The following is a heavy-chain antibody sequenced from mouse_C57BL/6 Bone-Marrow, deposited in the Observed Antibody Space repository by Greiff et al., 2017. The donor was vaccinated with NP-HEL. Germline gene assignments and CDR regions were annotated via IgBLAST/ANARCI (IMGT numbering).Heavy chain of an antibody. CDR2: IYPGSGST. J-gene: IGHJ2*01. CDR3: ARSEVVDPYLDY. D-gene: IGHD1-1*01. CDR1: GYTFTSYW. V-gene: IGHV1-55*01. Sequence: VQLQQPGAELVKPGASVKMSCKASGYTFTSYWITWVKQRPGQGLEWIGDIYPGSGSTTYNEKFKSKATLTVDTSSSTAYMQLSSLTSEDSAVYYCARSEVVDPYLDYWGQGTTLTVSS.